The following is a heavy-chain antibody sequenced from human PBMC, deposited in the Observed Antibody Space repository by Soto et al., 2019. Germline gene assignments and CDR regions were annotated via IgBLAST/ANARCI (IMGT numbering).Heavy chain of an antibody. Sequence: EVQLVESGGGLVQPGGSLRLSCVDSGFSFSNYGMHWVRHAPGKGLVWVSHINSDGCSTSYADSVKGRFTISRDNAKNTLYLQVNTLRVEDTAMYYCVRGGFEEYFHYMDLWGKGTTVTVAS. V-gene: IGHV3-74*01. D-gene: IGHD3-10*01. CDR2: INSDGCST. J-gene: IGHJ6*03. CDR3: VRGGFEEYFHYMDL. CDR1: GFSFSNYG.